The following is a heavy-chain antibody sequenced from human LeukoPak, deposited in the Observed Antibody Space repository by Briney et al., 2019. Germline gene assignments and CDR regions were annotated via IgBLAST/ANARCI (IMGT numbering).Heavy chain of an antibody. CDR3: ARDLGEDQWELIFDY. V-gene: IGHV1-46*01. CDR2: INPSGGGT. D-gene: IGHD1-26*01. CDR1: GYNFTTYS. J-gene: IGHJ4*02. Sequence: GASVKLSCKASGYNFTTYSFHWVRQAPGQGLEWMGIINPSGGGTSYAQNFEGRVTMTRDTSTSTVYMEVNSLRSEDTAVYYCARDLGEDQWELIFDYWGQGTLVTVSS.